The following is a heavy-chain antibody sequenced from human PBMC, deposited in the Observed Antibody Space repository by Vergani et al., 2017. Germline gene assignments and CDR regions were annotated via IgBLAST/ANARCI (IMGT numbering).Heavy chain of an antibody. CDR3: ARHLRRATKSNWFDP. D-gene: IGHD5-24*01. V-gene: IGHV4-39*01. CDR1: GGSISSSSYY. J-gene: IGHJ5*02. CDR2: IYYSGST. Sequence: QLQLQESGPGLVKPSETLSLTCTVSGGSISSSSYYWGWIRQPPGKGLEWIGSIYYSGSTYYNPSLKSRVTISVDTSKNQFSLKLSSVTAADTAVYYCARHLRRATKSNWFDPWGQGTLVTVSS.